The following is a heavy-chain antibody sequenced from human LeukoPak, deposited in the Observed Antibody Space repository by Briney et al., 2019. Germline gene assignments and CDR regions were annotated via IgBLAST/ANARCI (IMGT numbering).Heavy chain of an antibody. CDR1: GFDITTYA. V-gene: IGHV3-23*01. D-gene: IGHD6-13*01. Sequence: PGGSLRLSCAASGFDITTYAMTWVRQAPAKGLELVSSIRIGGGGTYYADSVKGRFTISRDNSENTLHLQMNNLRVEDTARYFCARCMVLSQGWCNWFDPWGQGTLVTVSS. CDR3: ARCMVLSQGWCNWFDP. J-gene: IGHJ5*02. CDR2: IRIGGGGT.